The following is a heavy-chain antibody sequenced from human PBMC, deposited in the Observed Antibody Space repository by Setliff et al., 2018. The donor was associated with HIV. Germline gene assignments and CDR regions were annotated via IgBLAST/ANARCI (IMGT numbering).Heavy chain of an antibody. V-gene: IGHV3-15*01. CDR3: AINSPLSS. Sequence: GGSLRLSCTASGLKLSFSFAWLSWVRQVPGKGLEWVGRIKRKSDGGTADYGAPVQGRFTISRDDSKNTLYLQMNSLKIEDTAVYFCAINSPLSSWGQGTLVTVSS. CDR2: IKRKSDGGTA. D-gene: IGHD6-6*01. CDR1: GLKLSFSFAW. J-gene: IGHJ4*02.